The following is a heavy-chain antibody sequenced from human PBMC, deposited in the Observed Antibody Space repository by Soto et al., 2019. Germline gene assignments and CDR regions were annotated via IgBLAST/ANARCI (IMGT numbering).Heavy chain of an antibody. CDR1: GFTFSSYG. J-gene: IGHJ4*02. CDR3: ARHQGAPMTGYYGY. V-gene: IGHV3-33*01. CDR2: IWYDGSNK. Sequence: PGGSLRLSCAASGFTFSSYGMHWVRQAPGKGLEWVAVIWYDGSNKYYADSVKGRFTISRDNSKNTLYLQMNSLRAEDTAVYYCARHQGAPMTGYYGYWGQGTLVTASS. D-gene: IGHD3-9*01.